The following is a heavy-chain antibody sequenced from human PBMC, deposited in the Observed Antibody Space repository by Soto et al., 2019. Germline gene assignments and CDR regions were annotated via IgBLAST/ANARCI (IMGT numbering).Heavy chain of an antibody. CDR3: ARDRVSMVRGEMGPDFYQYGMDV. D-gene: IGHD3-10*01. V-gene: IGHV4-31*03. CDR2: ISYSEST. Sequence: PSETLSLTCTVSGGSISSGGYYWSWIRQHPGKGLEWIGHISYSESTYYNPSLKSRVTISVDTSKNQFSLKLSSVTAADTAVYYCARDRVSMVRGEMGPDFYQYGMDVWGQGTTVTVSS. J-gene: IGHJ6*02. CDR1: GGSISSGGYY.